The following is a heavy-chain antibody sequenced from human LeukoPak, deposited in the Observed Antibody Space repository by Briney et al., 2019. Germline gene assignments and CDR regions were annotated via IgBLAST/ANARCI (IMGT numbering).Heavy chain of an antibody. CDR1: VGSFSGYY. CDR2: INHSGST. CDR3: ARSPGITAAGPYVH. D-gene: IGHD6-13*01. J-gene: IGHJ4*02. V-gene: IGHV4-34*01. Sequence: SETLSLTCAVYVGSFSGYYWSWIRQPPGKGLEWIGEINHSGSTNDNPSLKSRVTISVDTSKIQCSLKLSSVTAADTAVYYCARSPGITAAGPYVHWVQGTLVTVSS.